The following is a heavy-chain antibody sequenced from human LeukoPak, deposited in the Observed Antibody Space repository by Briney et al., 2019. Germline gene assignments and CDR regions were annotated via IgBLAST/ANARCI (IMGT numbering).Heavy chain of an antibody. V-gene: IGHV1-18*01. CDR1: GYTFTSYP. CDR2: ITTYNGNT. D-gene: IGHD2-15*01. J-gene: IGHJ4*02. CDR3: ARGTESGGSFDY. Sequence: ASVKVSCKASGYTFTSYPITWVRQAPGQGLEWMGWITTYNGNTNYAQKLQGRVTITTDTSTSTAYMDLRGLRSDDTAVYYCARGTESGGSFDYWGQGTLVTVSS.